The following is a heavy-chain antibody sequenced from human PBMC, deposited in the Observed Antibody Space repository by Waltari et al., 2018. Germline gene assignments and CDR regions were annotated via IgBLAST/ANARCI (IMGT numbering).Heavy chain of an antibody. Sequence: QLQLQESGPGLVKPSETLSLTCTVSGGSISSSSYYWGWIRQPPGKGLEWIGSIYYSGSTYYNPSLKSRVTISVDTSKNQFSLKLSSVTAADTAVYYCARIHQAVAAPRGEYFQHWGQGTLVTVSS. V-gene: IGHV4-39*01. J-gene: IGHJ1*01. D-gene: IGHD6-19*01. CDR2: IYYSGST. CDR3: ARIHQAVAAPRGEYFQH. CDR1: GGSISSSSYY.